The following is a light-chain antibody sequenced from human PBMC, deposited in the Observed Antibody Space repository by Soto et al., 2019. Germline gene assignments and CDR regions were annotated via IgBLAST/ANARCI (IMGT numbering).Light chain of an antibody. CDR2: DAS. Sequence: EIVLTQSPAILSLSPGERATLSCRASQSVGTYLDLYQQKLGQAPRLLIYDASNRATGIPARFSGSGSGTDFTLTINRLDPEDFAVYYCQQYGSSVYTFGQGTKLEIK. J-gene: IGKJ2*01. CDR1: QSVGTY. V-gene: IGKV3-11*01. CDR3: QQYGSSVYT.